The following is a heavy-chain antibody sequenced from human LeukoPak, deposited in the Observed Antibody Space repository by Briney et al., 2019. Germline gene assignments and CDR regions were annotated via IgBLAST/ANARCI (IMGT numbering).Heavy chain of an antibody. V-gene: IGHV1-18*01. Sequence: ASVKVSCKASGYTFTSYGISWVRQAPGQGLEWMGWISAYNGNTNYAQKLQGRVTMTTDTSTSTAYMELRRLRSEDTAVYYCAKRNFDWFDPWGQGTLVTVSS. CDR3: AKRNFDWFDP. D-gene: IGHD1-1*01. J-gene: IGHJ5*02. CDR2: ISAYNGNT. CDR1: GYTFTSYG.